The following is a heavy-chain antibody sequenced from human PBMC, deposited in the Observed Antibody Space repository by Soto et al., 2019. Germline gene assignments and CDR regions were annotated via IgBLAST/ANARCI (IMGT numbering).Heavy chain of an antibody. CDR3: ARDLRYYDFWSGYYGYYYYGMDV. J-gene: IGHJ6*02. V-gene: IGHV1-8*01. CDR2: MNPNSGNT. Sequence: ASVKVSCKASGYTFTSYDINWVRQATGQGLEWMGWMNPNSGNTGYAQKFQGRVTMTRNTSISTAYMELSSLRSEDTAVYYCARDLRYYDFWSGYYGYYYYGMDVWG. D-gene: IGHD3-3*01. CDR1: GYTFTSYD.